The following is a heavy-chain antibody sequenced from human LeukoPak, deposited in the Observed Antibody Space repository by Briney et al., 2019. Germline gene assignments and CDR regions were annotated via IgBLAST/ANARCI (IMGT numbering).Heavy chain of an antibody. D-gene: IGHD5-18*01. V-gene: IGHV3-49*04. CDR3: SRDPRGGMVTFDC. CDR1: GFTFGDYA. Sequence: PGRSLRLSCTASGFTFGDYAMTWVRQAPGKGLEWVGFIRSRAYGGTTECAASVKGRFTISRDDSKSIAYLQMNSLKTEDTGGYYCSRDPRGGMVTFDCRGQGTLVTVSS. J-gene: IGHJ4*02. CDR2: IRSRAYGGTT.